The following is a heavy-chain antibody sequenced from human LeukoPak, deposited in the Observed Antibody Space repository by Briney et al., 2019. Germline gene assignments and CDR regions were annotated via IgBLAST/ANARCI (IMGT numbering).Heavy chain of an antibody. CDR3: ATNTMFRGIHAFDI. CDR1: GYSFTSYW. CDR2: IYPGDSDT. Sequence: GESPKISCKGSGYSFTSYWIGWVRQMPGKDLEWMGIIYPGDSDTRYSPSFQGQVTISADKSISTAYLQWSSLKASDSAMYYCATNTMFRGIHAFDIWGQGTMVTVSS. V-gene: IGHV5-51*01. J-gene: IGHJ3*02. D-gene: IGHD3-10*01.